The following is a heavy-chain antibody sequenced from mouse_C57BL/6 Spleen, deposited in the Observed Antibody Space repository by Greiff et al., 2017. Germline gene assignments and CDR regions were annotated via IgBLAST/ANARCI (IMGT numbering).Heavy chain of an antibody. CDR1: GYTFTDYN. D-gene: IGHD2-3*01. Sequence: VQLQQSGPELVKPGASVKIPCKASGYTFTDYNMDWVKQSHGKRLEWIGDINPNNGGTIYNQKFKGKATLTVDKSSNTAYMELRSLTSEDTAVYYCARMCDGYPAWFAYWGQGTLVTVSA. CDR2: INPNNGGT. J-gene: IGHJ3*01. V-gene: IGHV1-18*01. CDR3: ARMCDGYPAWFAY.